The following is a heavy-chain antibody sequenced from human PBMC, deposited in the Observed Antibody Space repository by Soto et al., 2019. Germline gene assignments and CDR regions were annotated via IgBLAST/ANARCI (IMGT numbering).Heavy chain of an antibody. CDR3: ARRRWDAFDI. J-gene: IGHJ3*02. CDR1: GFTFSDYY. CDR2: ISSSTSYT. Sequence: QVQLVASGGGLVKPEGSLRLSCAASGFTFSDYYMSWIRQAPGKGLEWVSYISSSTSYTDYAASVKGRFTISRDNAKNSLYLQMNSLRAEDTAVYYCARRRWDAFDIWGQGTMVTVSS. D-gene: IGHD6-13*01. V-gene: IGHV3-11*05.